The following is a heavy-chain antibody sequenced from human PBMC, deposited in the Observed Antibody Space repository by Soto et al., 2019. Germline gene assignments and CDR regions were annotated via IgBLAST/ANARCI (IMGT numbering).Heavy chain of an antibody. CDR1: GFTFSSYA. D-gene: IGHD3-3*01. Sequence: QVQLVESGGGVVQPGRSLRLSCAASGFTFSSYAMHWVRQAPGKGLEWVAVISYDGSNKYYADSVKGRFTISRDNSKNTLYLQMNSLRAEDTAVYYCARGVGDFWSGYFAYWGQGTLVTVSS. V-gene: IGHV3-30-3*01. CDR3: ARGVGDFWSGYFAY. CDR2: ISYDGSNK. J-gene: IGHJ4*02.